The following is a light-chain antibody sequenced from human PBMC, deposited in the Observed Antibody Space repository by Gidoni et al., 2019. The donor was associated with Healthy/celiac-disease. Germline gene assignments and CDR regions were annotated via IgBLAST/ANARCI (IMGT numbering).Light chain of an antibody. J-gene: IGKJ1*01. Sequence: EIVMTQSPATLSVSPGERATLSCRASQSVSSNLAWYQQKPGQAPRLLIDGASTRATGIPARFSGSGSGTEFTLTISSLQSEDFAVYYCQLGGTFGQGTKVEIK. CDR2: GAS. V-gene: IGKV3-15*01. CDR1: QSVSSN. CDR3: QLGGT.